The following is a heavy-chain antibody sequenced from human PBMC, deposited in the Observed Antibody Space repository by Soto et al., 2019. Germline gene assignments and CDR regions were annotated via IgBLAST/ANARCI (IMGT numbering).Heavy chain of an antibody. CDR1: GGSLSSYY. CDR2: IYYSGST. J-gene: IGHJ5*02. D-gene: IGHD2-21*01. V-gene: IGHV4-59*01. Sequence: SETLSLTCTVSGGSLSSYYWSWIRQPPGKGLEWIGYIYYSGSTNYNPSLKSRVTISVDTSQNQFYHKLSSVPAADTAVFYCAGLAIPKSWFDPWGQGTLITV. CDR3: AGLAIPKSWFDP.